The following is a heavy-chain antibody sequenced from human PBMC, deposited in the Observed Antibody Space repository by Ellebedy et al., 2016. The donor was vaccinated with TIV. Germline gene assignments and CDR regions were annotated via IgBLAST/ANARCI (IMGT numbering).Heavy chain of an antibody. CDR3: ARGGATSSRYWRN. J-gene: IGHJ4*02. CDR2: INQEGSVK. Sequence: GESLKISCAASEFAFETDWMTWVRQAPGKGLEWVANINQEGSVKSYVDSVKGRFTISRDNAKSSLYLQMNSLRAEDTAVYYCARGGATSSRYWRNWGQGALVTVSS. D-gene: IGHD2-2*01. CDR1: EFAFETDW. V-gene: IGHV3-7*01.